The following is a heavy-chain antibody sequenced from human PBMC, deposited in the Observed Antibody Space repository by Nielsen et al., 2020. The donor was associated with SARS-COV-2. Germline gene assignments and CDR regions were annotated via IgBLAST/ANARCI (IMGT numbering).Heavy chain of an antibody. Sequence: GGSLRLSCAASGFSFRDYWMHWVRQAPGKGLVWVSRINDDGSTTSYADSVKGRFTISRDNAQSSLYLHMNSLRAEDTAVYYCASSGWLDHWGQGTLVTVSS. CDR2: INDDGSTT. CDR3: ASSGWLDH. V-gene: IGHV3-74*01. J-gene: IGHJ4*02. D-gene: IGHD6-19*01. CDR1: GFSFRDYW.